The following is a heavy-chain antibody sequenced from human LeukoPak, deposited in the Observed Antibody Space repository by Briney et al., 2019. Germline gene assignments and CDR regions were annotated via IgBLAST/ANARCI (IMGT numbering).Heavy chain of an antibody. CDR1: GFTFSSYW. CDR3: ARGGTDLWSGYYGMDV. CDR2: IKQDGSEK. J-gene: IGHJ6*02. V-gene: IGHV3-7*01. D-gene: IGHD3-3*01. Sequence: QPGGSLRLSCAASGFTFSSYWMSWVCQAPGKGLEWVANIKQDGSEKYYVDSVKGRFTISRDNAKNSLYLQMNSLRAEDTAVYYCARGGTDLWSGYYGMDVWGQGTTVTVSS.